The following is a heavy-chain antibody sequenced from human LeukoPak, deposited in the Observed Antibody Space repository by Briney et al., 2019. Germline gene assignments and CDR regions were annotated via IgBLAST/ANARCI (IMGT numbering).Heavy chain of an antibody. D-gene: IGHD3-10*01. CDR1: DASVTTYS. Sequence: PSETLSLTCTVSDASVTTYSWSWLRQPAGKGLEWIGRVYSSGATKYNPSLKSQVTISADTSKNQFSLKLPSVTAADTAVYYCARDHYGSGSYKAYFDYWGHGIQVTVSS. CDR2: VYSSGAT. J-gene: IGHJ4*01. V-gene: IGHV4-4*07. CDR3: ARDHYGSGSYKAYFDY.